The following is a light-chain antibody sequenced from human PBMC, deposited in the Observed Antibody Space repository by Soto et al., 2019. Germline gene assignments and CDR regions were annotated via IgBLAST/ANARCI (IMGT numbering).Light chain of an antibody. CDR2: GAS. CDR1: QSVTSTY. CDR3: QQHGSSPFT. Sequence: EVVLTQSPGTLSLSPGERATLSCRASQSVTSTYLAWYQQKPGQAPRLLIYGASTRATGIPDRFSASGSGTDFTLTISRLEPEDFAVYYCQQHGSSPFTFGPGTKVDFK. J-gene: IGKJ3*01. V-gene: IGKV3-20*01.